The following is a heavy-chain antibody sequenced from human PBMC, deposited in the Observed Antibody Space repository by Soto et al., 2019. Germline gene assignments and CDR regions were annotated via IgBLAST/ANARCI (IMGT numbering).Heavy chain of an antibody. CDR2: ISAYNGNT. V-gene: IGHV1-18*01. CDR3: ARDDIVVVPAALGLPHYGMDV. CDR1: GYTFTSYG. Sequence: GASVKVSCKASGYTFTSYGISWVRQAPGQGLEWMGWISAYNGNTNYAQKLQGRVTMTTDTSTSTAYMELRSLRSDDTAVYYCARDDIVVVPAALGLPHYGMDVWGQGTTVTVSS. D-gene: IGHD2-2*01. J-gene: IGHJ6*02.